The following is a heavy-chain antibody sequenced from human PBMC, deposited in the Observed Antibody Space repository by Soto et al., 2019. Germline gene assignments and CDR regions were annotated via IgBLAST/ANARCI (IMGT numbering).Heavy chain of an antibody. CDR1: GGSVSSGSYY. D-gene: IGHD3-16*01. J-gene: IGHJ4*02. CDR2: IYYSGST. V-gene: IGHV4-61*01. Sequence: SETLSLTCTVSGGSVSSGSYYWSWIRQPPGKGLEWIGYIYYSGSTNYNPSLKSRVTISVDTSKNQFSLKLSSVTAADTAVYYCARDIVVGGFGGTAIWGQGTLVTVSS. CDR3: ARDIVVGGFGGTAI.